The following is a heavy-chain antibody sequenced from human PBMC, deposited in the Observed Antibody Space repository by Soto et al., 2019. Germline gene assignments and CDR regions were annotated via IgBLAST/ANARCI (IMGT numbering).Heavy chain of an antibody. V-gene: IGHV3-23*01. J-gene: IGHJ4*02. CDR1: AFTFSSYA. D-gene: IGHD5-12*01. CDR2: ISRSGGTT. Sequence: PGGSLRLSCAASAFTFSSYAMSWVRQAPGKGLEWVSSISRSGGTTYYADSVKGRFTISRDNSKNTLYLQMNSLRADDTAVYYCAKGDIVPTITLCDYWGQETQVTVSS. CDR3: AKGDIVPTITLCDY.